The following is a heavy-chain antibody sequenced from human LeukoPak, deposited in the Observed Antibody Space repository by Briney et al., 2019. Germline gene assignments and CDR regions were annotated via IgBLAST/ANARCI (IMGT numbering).Heavy chain of an antibody. J-gene: IGHJ5*02. CDR2: ISDSGANT. D-gene: IGHD2-8*01. V-gene: IGHV3-23*01. Sequence: GGSLRLSCAASGFTFSSYSMNWVRQAPGKGLEWVSTISDSGANTYYADSVKGRFTISRDNSKNTLYLQMNTLRAEDTAVYYCAEGDNGWFDPWGQGTLVTVSS. CDR3: AEGDNGWFDP. CDR1: GFTFSSYS.